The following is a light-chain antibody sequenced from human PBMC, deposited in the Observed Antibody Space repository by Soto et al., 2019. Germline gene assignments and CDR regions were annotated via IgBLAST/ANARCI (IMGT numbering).Light chain of an antibody. CDR1: SSDVGSYDR. J-gene: IGLJ1*01. CDR3: SLFTSSSTHV. Sequence: QAVLTQPPSVSGSPGQSVTISCTGTSSDVGSYDRGSGYQQPPGTAPKLMMYEVTNRPTGVPGRISETKSSNTASLTITGLQTDDEADYYCSLFTSSSTHVFGTGTNVT. V-gene: IGLV2-18*01. CDR2: EVT.